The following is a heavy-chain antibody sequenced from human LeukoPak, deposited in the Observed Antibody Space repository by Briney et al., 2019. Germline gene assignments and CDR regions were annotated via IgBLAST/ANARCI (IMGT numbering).Heavy chain of an antibody. J-gene: IGHJ4*02. Sequence: PSETLSLTCTVSGGSFSGTNWWTWVRRPPGKGLEWIGEIYHSGSTNYSPSLKSRVTISVDKSENQFSLKLDSVTAADTAVYYCARYTRGPYYFDYWGQGTLVTVSS. V-gene: IGHV4-4*02. D-gene: IGHD1-1*01. CDR2: IYHSGST. CDR1: GGSFSGTNW. CDR3: ARYTRGPYYFDY.